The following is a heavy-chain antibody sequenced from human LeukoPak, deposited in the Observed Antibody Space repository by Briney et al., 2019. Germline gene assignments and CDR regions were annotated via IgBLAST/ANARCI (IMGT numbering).Heavy chain of an antibody. V-gene: IGHV3-21*01. D-gene: IGHD3-22*01. Sequence: GGSLRLSCAASGFTFSSYAMSWVRQAPGKGLEWVSSISSSSSYIYYADSVKGRFTISRDNAKNSLYLQMNSLRAEDTAVYYCARDQDQYYDSSGYFPYWGQGTLVTVSS. CDR3: ARDQDQYYDSSGYFPY. CDR2: ISSSSSYI. CDR1: GFTFSSYA. J-gene: IGHJ4*02.